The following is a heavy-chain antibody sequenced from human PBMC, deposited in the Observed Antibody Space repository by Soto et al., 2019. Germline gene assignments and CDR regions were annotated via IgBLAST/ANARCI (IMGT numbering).Heavy chain of an antibody. D-gene: IGHD3-10*01. CDR2: INGDGSGT. CDR1: GFTFSGSW. CDR3: ARGIFGSGTANDY. Sequence: EVQLVESGGGLVQPGGSLRLSCAASGFTFSGSWMHWVRQAPGKGLVWVSRINGDGSGTSYADFVKGRFTISRDDAKNTLFLQMNCLRAADTAVYYCARGIFGSGTANDYWGQGTLVTVSS. V-gene: IGHV3-74*01. J-gene: IGHJ4*02.